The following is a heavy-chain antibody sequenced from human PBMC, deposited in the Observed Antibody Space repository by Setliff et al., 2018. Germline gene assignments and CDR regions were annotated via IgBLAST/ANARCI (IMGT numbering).Heavy chain of an antibody. CDR3: ARGRDPAYYYDSGGYYWDY. CDR1: GYTFAKYG. V-gene: IGHV1-18*01. Sequence: GASVKVSCKAFGYTFAKYGTSWVRQAPGQGLEWMGWISGYNGYTVYAQKLQGRVTLTTDTSTGTAYMEVRSLRSDDTAVYYCARGRDPAYYYDSGGYYWDYWGQGTLVTVS. CDR2: ISGYNGYT. D-gene: IGHD3-22*01. J-gene: IGHJ4*02.